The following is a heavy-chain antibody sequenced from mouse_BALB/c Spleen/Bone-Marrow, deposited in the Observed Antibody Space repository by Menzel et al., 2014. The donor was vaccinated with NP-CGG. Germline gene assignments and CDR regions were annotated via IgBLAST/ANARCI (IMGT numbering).Heavy chain of an antibody. CDR1: GFTFSSYG. V-gene: IGHV5-6-3*01. CDR3: ARGNYGNYVDYFDY. CDR2: INSNGGST. Sequence: EVQLVESGGGLVQPGGSLKLSCAASGFTFSSYGMSWVRQNPGKRLVLVASINSNGGSTYYPDSVKGRFTISRDNAKNTLSLQMSSLKSEDTAMYYCARGNYGNYVDYFDYWGQGTTLTVSS. J-gene: IGHJ2*01. D-gene: IGHD2-1*01.